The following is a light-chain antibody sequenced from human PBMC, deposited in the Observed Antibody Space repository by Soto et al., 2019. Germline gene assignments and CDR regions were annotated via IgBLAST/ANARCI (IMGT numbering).Light chain of an antibody. V-gene: IGLV2-14*01. CDR3: SSKRDSSTLFV. J-gene: IGLJ1*01. Sequence: QSALTQPASVSGSPGQSITISCTGTSSDVGAYNYVSCYQHHPGKVPKLLIYEVTNRPSGVSDRFSGSKSGNTASLTISGLQAEDEADYYCSSKRDSSTLFVFGTGTKLTVL. CDR1: SSDVGAYNY. CDR2: EVT.